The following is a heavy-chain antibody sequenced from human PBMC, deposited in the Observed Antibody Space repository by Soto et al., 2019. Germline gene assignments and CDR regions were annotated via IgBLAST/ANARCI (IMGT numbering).Heavy chain of an antibody. D-gene: IGHD2-2*01. CDR1: GGTFSSYA. J-gene: IGHJ5*02. Sequence: SVKVSCNASGGTFSSYAISWVRQSPGQGLEWMGGIIPIFGTANYAQKFQGRVTITADESTSTAYMELSSLRSEDTTVYYCARSYGMYQLLPRFVHWGKGTLVTVSS. CDR3: ARSYGMYQLLPRFVH. CDR2: IIPIFGTA. V-gene: IGHV1-69*13.